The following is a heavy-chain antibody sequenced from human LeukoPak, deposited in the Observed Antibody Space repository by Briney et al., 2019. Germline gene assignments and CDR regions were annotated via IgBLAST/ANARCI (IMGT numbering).Heavy chain of an antibody. V-gene: IGHV1-3*01. Sequence: GASVKVSCKASGYTFTSYAMHWVRQAPGQRLEWMGWINAGNGNTKYSQKFQGRVTITRDTSASTAYMELSSLRSEDTAVYYCARGSMVRGVTYYFDYWGQGTLVTVSS. J-gene: IGHJ4*02. D-gene: IGHD3-10*01. CDR3: ARGSMVRGVTYYFDY. CDR2: INAGNGNT. CDR1: GYTFTSYA.